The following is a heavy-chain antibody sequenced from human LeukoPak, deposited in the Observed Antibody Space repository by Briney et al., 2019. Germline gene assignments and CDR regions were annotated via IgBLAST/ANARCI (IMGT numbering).Heavy chain of an antibody. CDR1: GGFISSYY. CDR3: ARGRDTVSTPFDY. D-gene: IGHD2-15*01. CDR2: IYNRGNT. J-gene: IGHJ4*02. Sequence: PSETLSLTCTVSGGFISSYYWSWIRQPPGKGLEWIGYIYNRGNTNYNPSLESRVSISVDTSKNQFSLKVNSVTAADTAVYYCARGRDTVSTPFDYWGQGTLVTVSS. V-gene: IGHV4-59*01.